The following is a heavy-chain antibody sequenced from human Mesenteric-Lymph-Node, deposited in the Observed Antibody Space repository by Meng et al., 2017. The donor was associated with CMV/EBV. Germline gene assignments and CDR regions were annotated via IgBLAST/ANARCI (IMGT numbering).Heavy chain of an antibody. CDR1: GGSVTSGHYY. CDR3: ARAHEYSTSQGYYYGMDV. Sequence: SETLSLTCTVSGGSVTSGHYYWSWIRQPPGKGLEWIGNIYYSGSANYNPSLKSRVTISIGTSQHQFSLTLSSVTAADTAVYYCARAHEYSTSQGYYYGMDVWGQGTTVTVSS. CDR2: IYYSGSA. J-gene: IGHJ6*02. D-gene: IGHD2/OR15-2a*01. V-gene: IGHV4-61*01.